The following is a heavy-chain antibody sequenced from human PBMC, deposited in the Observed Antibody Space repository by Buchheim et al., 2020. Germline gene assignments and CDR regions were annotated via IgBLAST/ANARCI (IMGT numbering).Heavy chain of an antibody. Sequence: EVQLVESGGGLVQPGGSLRLSCEVSGFTFGSHEMNWVRQAPGKGPEWISYIDKSGSVIFYADSVRGRFTISRDNAKNSLYLQMSSLRAEDSALYYCARGWFDSWGQGTL. CDR3: ARGWFDS. CDR1: GFTFGSHE. V-gene: IGHV3-48*03. CDR2: IDKSGSVI. J-gene: IGHJ5*01.